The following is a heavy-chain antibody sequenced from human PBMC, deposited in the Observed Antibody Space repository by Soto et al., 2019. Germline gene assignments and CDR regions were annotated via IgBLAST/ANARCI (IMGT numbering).Heavy chain of an antibody. CDR3: ARGGSVTKSFYYSFGMDV. V-gene: IGHV1-46*01. CDR1: GYGFTSYY. D-gene: IGHD3-16*01. CDR2: INPTGGRT. Sequence: ASVKVSCKASGYGFTSYYMHWVRQAPGQGLEWMGLINPTGGRTSYAQRFQGRVIMTRDTATSTVYLHLASLRSDDTALYYCARGGSVTKSFYYSFGMDVWGQGSTVTVSS. J-gene: IGHJ6*02.